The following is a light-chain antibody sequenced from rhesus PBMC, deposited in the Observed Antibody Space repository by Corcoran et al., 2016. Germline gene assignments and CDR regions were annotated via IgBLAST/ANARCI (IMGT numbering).Light chain of an antibody. V-gene: IGKV1-22*01. CDR3: LQYSRSPFT. CDR2: KAS. J-gene: IGKJ3*01. CDR1: QGITSW. Sequence: DVQMTQSPSSLSASVGDTVTITCQASQGITSWLAWYHQKPGKAPKLLIYKASNLQSGVPSRFSGSGSGTHFTLTIRSLQPEDFATYFCLQYSRSPFTFGPGTKLDI.